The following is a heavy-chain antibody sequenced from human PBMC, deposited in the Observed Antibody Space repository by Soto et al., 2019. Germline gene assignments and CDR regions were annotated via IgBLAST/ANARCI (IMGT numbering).Heavy chain of an antibody. CDR2: IYYSGNT. V-gene: IGHV4-59*01. J-gene: IGHJ5*02. Sequence: SETLSLTCSVSGGSITTYYWIWIRQPPGKGLEWIGYIYYSGNTNYNPSLESRVTISVDTSKNQFSLRLTSVTAADTAVYYCAGAAKRYNWFDPWGQGTLVTVSS. CDR3: AGAAKRYNWFDP. CDR1: GGSITTYY. D-gene: IGHD5-18*01.